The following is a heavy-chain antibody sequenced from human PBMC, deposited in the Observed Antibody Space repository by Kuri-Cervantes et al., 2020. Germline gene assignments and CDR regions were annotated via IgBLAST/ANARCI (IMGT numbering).Heavy chain of an antibody. V-gene: IGHV4-59*12. CDR2: IYYSGST. CDR3: ARNVDSSSFSYFDL. Sequence: SETLSLTCTVSGGSISSYYWSWIRQPPGKGLEWIGYIYYSGSTNYNPSLKSRVTISVDTSKNQFSLKLSSVTAADTAVYYCARNVDSSSFSYFDLWGRGTLVTVSS. J-gene: IGHJ2*01. D-gene: IGHD6-13*01. CDR1: GGSISSYY.